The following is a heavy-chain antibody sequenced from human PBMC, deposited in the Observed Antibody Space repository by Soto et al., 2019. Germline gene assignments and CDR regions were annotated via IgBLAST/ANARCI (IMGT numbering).Heavy chain of an antibody. Sequence: EVQLVESGGGLVQPGGSLRLSCAASGFTFSRYSMNWVRQAPGKGLEWVSYISSSSSTIYYADSVKGRFTISRDNAKNSLYLQMNSLRDEDTAVYYCARDRGYSSGWPQDIDYWGQGTLVTVSS. CDR2: ISSSSSTI. CDR3: ARDRGYSSGWPQDIDY. V-gene: IGHV3-48*02. D-gene: IGHD6-19*01. J-gene: IGHJ4*02. CDR1: GFTFSRYS.